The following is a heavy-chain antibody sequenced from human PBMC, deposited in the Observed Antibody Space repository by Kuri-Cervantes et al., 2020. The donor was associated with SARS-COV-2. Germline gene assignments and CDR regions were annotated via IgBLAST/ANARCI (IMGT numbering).Heavy chain of an antibody. Sequence: SLKISCAASGFTFDDYAMHWVRQAPGKGLEWVSGISWNSGSIGYADSVKGRFTISRDNAKNSLYLQMNSLRAEDTALYYCAKAQDYSNYGAFDYWGQGTLVTVSS. J-gene: IGHJ4*02. CDR2: ISWNSGSI. CDR1: GFTFDDYA. CDR3: AKAQDYSNYGAFDY. D-gene: IGHD4-11*01. V-gene: IGHV3-9*01.